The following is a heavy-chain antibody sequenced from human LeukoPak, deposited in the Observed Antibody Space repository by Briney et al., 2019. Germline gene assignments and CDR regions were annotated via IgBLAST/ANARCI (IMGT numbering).Heavy chain of an antibody. CDR1: GFTPRNSW. D-gene: IGHD5-18*01. Sequence: GGSLSFSCAAPGFTPRNSWMNWFGKAQGKGLVWVSRTNGDGSDTSYADSVKGRFTISRDSATNTLYLQMNSLRAEDTAIYYCVRDGEYSHGIDFDYWGQGTLVTVSP. V-gene: IGHV3-74*01. CDR2: TNGDGSDT. CDR3: VRDGEYSHGIDFDY. J-gene: IGHJ4*02.